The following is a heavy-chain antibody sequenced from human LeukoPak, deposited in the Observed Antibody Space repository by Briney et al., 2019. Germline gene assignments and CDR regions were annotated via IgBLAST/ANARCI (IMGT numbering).Heavy chain of an antibody. CDR2: IYSGGST. CDR3: AREDYVWGSYRSSGSD. D-gene: IGHD3-16*02. V-gene: IGHV3-66*01. CDR1: GFTFSSYS. J-gene: IGHJ4*02. Sequence: QPGGSLRLSCAASGFTFSSYSMNWVRQAPGKGLEWVSVIYSGGSTYYADSVKGRFTISRDNSKNTLYLQMNSLRAEDTAVYYCAREDYVWGSYRSSGSDWGQGTLVTVSS.